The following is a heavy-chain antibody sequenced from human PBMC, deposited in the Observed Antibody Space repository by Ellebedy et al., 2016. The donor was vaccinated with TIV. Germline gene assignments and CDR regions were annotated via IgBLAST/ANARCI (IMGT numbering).Heavy chain of an antibody. V-gene: IGHV3-66*01. Sequence: PGGSLRLSCAASGFTVNSYFMTWVRQAPGKGLEWVSIIYKDGGTNYTDSVLGRLTISRDNSENTLYLQMDSLRAEDTAVYYCARDPGGGGNYGDNRFDPWGQGTLVTVSS. J-gene: IGHJ5*02. CDR3: ARDPGGGGNYGDNRFDP. D-gene: IGHD4-17*01. CDR1: GFTVNSYF. CDR2: IYKDGGT.